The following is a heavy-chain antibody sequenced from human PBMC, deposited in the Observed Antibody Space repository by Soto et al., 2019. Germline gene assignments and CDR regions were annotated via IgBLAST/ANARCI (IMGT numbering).Heavy chain of an antibody. CDR3: ARLRIDRYGMDV. V-gene: IGHV4-59*08. J-gene: IGHJ6*02. D-gene: IGHD1-26*01. Sequence: QVQLQESGPGLVKPSETLSLTCTVSGGSISSHYWSWIRQPPGKGLEWIGYIYNSGSTNYNPSLKSRVTISVDTSKNQFSLKLSSVTAADTAVYYCARLRIDRYGMDVWGQGTTVTVSS. CDR1: GGSISSHY. CDR2: IYNSGST.